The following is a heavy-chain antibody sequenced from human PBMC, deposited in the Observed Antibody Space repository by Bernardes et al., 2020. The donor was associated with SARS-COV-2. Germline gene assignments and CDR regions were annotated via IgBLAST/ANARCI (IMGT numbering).Heavy chain of an antibody. CDR3: ARWGENWFDP. Sequence: PQTLSLTCAVSGGATSSSNWWSWVRQPPGKGLELIGYISNSRSTIYNPSLKSRFTISVDKYKNQFDPKLTSVTAADTAVYYCARWGENWFDPWGQGTLVTVSS. CDR1: GGATSSSNW. D-gene: IGHD3-16*01. J-gene: IGHJ5*02. V-gene: IGHV4-4*03. CDR2: ISNSRST.